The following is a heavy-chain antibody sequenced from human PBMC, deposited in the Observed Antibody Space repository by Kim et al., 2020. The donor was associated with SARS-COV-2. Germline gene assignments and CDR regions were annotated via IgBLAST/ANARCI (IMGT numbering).Heavy chain of an antibody. CDR3: ARVVGDSSGTNSWFDP. CDR1: GFTFSSYA. Sequence: GGSLRLSCAASGFTFSSYAMSWVRQAPGKGLEWVSAIRGSGGSTYYADSVKGRFTISRDNSKNTLYLQMNSQRAEDTAVYYCARVVGDSSGTNSWFDPWGQGTLVTVSS. J-gene: IGHJ5*02. D-gene: IGHD3-22*01. CDR2: IRGSGGST. V-gene: IGHV3-23*01.